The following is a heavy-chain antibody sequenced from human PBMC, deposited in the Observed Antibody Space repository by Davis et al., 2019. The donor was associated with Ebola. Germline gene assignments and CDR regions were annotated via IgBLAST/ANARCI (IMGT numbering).Heavy chain of an antibody. CDR1: GFTVSSNY. CDR2: LYSSGST. J-gene: IGHJ4*02. D-gene: IGHD6-19*01. Sequence: PGGSLRLSCAASGFTVSSNYMIWVRQAPGKGLEWVSLLYSSGSTFYADSVKGRFTISRDNSKNTLYLQMNSLRAEDTAVYYCAKSVAGPPGYWGQGTLVTVSS. CDR3: AKSVAGPPGY. V-gene: IGHV3-66*03.